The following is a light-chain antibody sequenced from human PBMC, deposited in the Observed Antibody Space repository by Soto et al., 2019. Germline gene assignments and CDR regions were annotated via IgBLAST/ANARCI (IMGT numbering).Light chain of an antibody. V-gene: IGLV2-14*01. CDR2: DVN. CDR3: RSFTSSSTHV. J-gene: IGLJ2*01. CDR1: SSDVGTYNY. Sequence: QSALTQPASVSGSPGQSITISCTGTSSDVGTYNYVSWYQQHPGKAPKLMIYDVNNRPSGVSNRFSGSKSGNTASLTISGLQAEDEADYYCRSFTSSSTHVFGGGTKLTVL.